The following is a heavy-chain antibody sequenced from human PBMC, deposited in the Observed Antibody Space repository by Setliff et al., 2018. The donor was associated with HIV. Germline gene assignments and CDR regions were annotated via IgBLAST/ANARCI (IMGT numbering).Heavy chain of an antibody. Sequence: TSETLSLTCAVSNYSVRSSFFWGWIRQSPVRGLEWIGSLSHSGTTYYSPSLKSRVTMSVDTSKNQFSLRLSSVTAADTAVYYCAREDASGSARRFDPWGQGTLVTVSS. V-gene: IGHV4-38-2*02. CDR3: AREDASGSARRFDP. CDR2: LSHSGTT. D-gene: IGHD3-10*01. CDR1: NYSVRSSFF. J-gene: IGHJ5*02.